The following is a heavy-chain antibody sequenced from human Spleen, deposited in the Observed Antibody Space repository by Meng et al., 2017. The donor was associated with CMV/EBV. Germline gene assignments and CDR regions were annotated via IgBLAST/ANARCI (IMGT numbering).Heavy chain of an antibody. CDR1: GSTVRREA. CDR2: ISGMGGNT. J-gene: IGHJ4*02. D-gene: IGHD3-3*02. V-gene: IGHV3-23*01. CDR3: AKEDAIPGAFFYY. Sequence: AGGGSTVRREARSWVRQARWKGLECGSTISGMGGNTYYAYSVKSRFTISRDNSKNTLYLQMNSLRAEDTAVYYCAKEDAIPGAFFYYWGQGSLVTVSS.